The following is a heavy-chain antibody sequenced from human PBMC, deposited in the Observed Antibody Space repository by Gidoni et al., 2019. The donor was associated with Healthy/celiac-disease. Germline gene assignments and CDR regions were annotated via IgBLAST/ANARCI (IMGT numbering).Heavy chain of an antibody. CDR3: TRHPFDY. J-gene: IGHJ4*02. V-gene: IGHV3-73*02. Sequence: EVQLVESGGGLVQPGGSLKLSCAASGFTFSGSAMHWVRQASGKGLEWVGRIRSKANSYATAYAASVKGRFTISRDDSKNTTYLQMNSLKTEDTAVYYCTRHPFDYWGQGTLVTVSS. CDR1: GFTFSGSA. CDR2: IRSKANSYAT.